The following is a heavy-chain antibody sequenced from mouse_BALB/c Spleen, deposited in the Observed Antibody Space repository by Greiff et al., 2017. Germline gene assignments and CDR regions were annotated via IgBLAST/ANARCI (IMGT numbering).Heavy chain of an antibody. Sequence: EVHLVESGGGLVQPGGSLKLSCAASGFTFSSYTMSWVRQTPEKRLEWVAYISNGGGSTYYPDTVKGRFTISRDNAKNTLYLQMSSLKSEDTAMYYCARHNNWEFAYWGQGTLVTVSA. V-gene: IGHV5-12-2*01. CDR1: GFTFSSYT. CDR2: ISNGGGST. J-gene: IGHJ3*01. CDR3: ARHNNWEFAY. D-gene: IGHD4-1*01.